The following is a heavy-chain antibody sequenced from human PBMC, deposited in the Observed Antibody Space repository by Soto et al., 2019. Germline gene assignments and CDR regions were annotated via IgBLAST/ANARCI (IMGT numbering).Heavy chain of an antibody. CDR2: IWYDGSNK. Sequence: GGSQRLSCAASGFTFSSYGMHWVRQAPGKGLEWVAVIWYDGSNKYYADSVKGRFTISRDNSKNTLYLHMNSLRAEDTAVYYCARAGREMATIRPYCDYWGQVTMGRVCS. J-gene: IGHJ4*02. CDR3: ARAGREMATIRPYCDY. V-gene: IGHV3-33*01. CDR1: GFTFSSYG. D-gene: IGHD5-12*01.